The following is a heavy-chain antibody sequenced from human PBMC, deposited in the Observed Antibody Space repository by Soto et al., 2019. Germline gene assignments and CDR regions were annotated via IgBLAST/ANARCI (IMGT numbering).Heavy chain of an antibody. V-gene: IGHV3-23*01. J-gene: IGHJ4*02. CDR2: ISGSGGST. CDR1: GFTFSNYA. Sequence: GGSLRLSCAASGFTFSNYAVTWVRQAPGKGLEWVSTISGSGGSTYYADSVKGRFTISRDNSKNTLYLQMNSLRAEDTAVYYCAKDRPEYCISTSCYVPNDYWGQGTLVTVSS. D-gene: IGHD2-2*01. CDR3: AKDRPEYCISTSCYVPNDY.